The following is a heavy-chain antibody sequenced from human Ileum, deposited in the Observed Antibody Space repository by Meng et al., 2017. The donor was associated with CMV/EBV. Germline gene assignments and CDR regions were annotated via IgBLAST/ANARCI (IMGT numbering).Heavy chain of an antibody. J-gene: IGHJ4*02. CDR3: ARRGNYIDY. CDR1: GFNFSTNV. CDR2: ITADGITT. V-gene: IGHV3-23*04. Sequence: EVLVVGVGGELVEPWASLSLLCAASGFNFSTNVMNWGRQAPGKGLEWVSSITADGITTYDADSVKGRFTISRDNSKYTLYLSMNSLRAEDTAVYYCARRGNYIDYWGQGTLVTVSS. D-gene: IGHD1-26*01.